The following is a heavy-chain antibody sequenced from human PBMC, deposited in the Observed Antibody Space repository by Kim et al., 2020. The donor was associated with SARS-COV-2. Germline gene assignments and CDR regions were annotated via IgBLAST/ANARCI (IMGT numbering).Heavy chain of an antibody. V-gene: IGHV3-11*01. CDR3: VREPAN. Sequence: SDGSSMRYGDTVNGRLSISRDNAKKSLSLQMNSLTPEDTAVYYCVREPANWGQGTLVTVSS. CDR2: SDGSSM. J-gene: IGHJ4*02.